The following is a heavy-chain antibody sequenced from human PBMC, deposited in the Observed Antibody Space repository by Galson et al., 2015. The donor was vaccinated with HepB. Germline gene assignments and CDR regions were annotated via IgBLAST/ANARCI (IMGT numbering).Heavy chain of an antibody. Sequence: SLRLSCAASGFTFSSSWMHWVRQAPGKGLVWVSRINSDGSSTSYADFVKGRFTISRDNAKNTLYLQLNSLRAEDTAVYYCTREVPGSIAVYYFDSWGQGTLVTVSS. CDR1: GFTFSSSW. J-gene: IGHJ4*02. V-gene: IGHV3-74*01. CDR2: INSDGSST. CDR3: TREVPGSIAVYYFDS. D-gene: IGHD2-2*02.